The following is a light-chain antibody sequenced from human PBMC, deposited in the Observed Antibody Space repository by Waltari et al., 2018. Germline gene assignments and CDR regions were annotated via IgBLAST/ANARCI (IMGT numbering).Light chain of an antibody. V-gene: IGKV2-28*01. Sequence: DIVMTQSPVSLPVTPGEPASISCRSSQSLLPRDGYNYVDWYLQKPGQSPQLLIYLGSNRASGVPDRFSGSGSGTDFTLKISRVEAEDVGVYYCMQALRTWTFGQGTKVEIK. CDR3: MQALRTWT. CDR2: LGS. J-gene: IGKJ1*01. CDR1: QSLLPRDGYNY.